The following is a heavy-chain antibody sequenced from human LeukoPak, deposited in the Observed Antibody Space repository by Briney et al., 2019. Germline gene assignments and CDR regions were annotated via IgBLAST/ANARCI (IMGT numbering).Heavy chain of an antibody. V-gene: IGHV4-39*07. CDR1: GGSISSNSYY. J-gene: IGHJ5*02. D-gene: IGHD3-10*01. CDR2: INHSGST. CDR3: ARGVLWFGES. Sequence: SETLSLTCTVSGGSISSNSYYWSWIRQPPGKGLEWIGEINHSGSTNYNPSLKSRVTISVDTSKNQFSLKLSSVTAADTAVYYCARGVLWFGESWGQGTLVTVSS.